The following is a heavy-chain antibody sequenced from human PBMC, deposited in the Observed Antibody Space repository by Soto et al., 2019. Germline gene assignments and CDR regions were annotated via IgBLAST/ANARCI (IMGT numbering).Heavy chain of an antibody. CDR3: ARGRSDLLTGDFPS. CDR1: GFTFNDYS. J-gene: IGHJ5*02. CDR2: IGTSGSPI. D-gene: IGHD3-9*01. Sequence: PGGSLRLSCVASGFTFNDYSMNWVRQAPGKGLEWVACIGTSGSPIYYADSVKGRFTISRDNAKNSLSLQMNSLRVEDTAVYFCARGRSDLLTGDFPSWGQGTLVTVSS. V-gene: IGHV3-21*01.